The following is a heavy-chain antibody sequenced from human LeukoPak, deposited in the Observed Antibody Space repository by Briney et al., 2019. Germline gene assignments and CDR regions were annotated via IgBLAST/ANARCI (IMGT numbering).Heavy chain of an antibody. Sequence: GGSLRLSCAASGFTFSTYGMHWVRQAPGKGLEWVAVIWYDGSIKYYADSVKGRFTISRDNSKNTLSLQMNSLRAEDTAVYYCARAVGPFDIWGQGTIAIVSS. CDR3: ARAVGPFDI. CDR2: IWYDGSIK. V-gene: IGHV3-33*01. CDR1: GFTFSTYG. J-gene: IGHJ3*02.